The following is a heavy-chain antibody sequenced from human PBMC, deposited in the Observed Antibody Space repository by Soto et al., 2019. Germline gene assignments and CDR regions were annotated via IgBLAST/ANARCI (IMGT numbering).Heavy chain of an antibody. D-gene: IGHD4-17*01. CDR2: ISSSSRTI. J-gene: IGHJ4*02. Sequence: EVQLVESGGGLVQPGGSLRLSCAASGFTFSSYSMNWVRQAPGKGLEWVSHISSSSRTIYYADSVKGRFTISRDNAKNSLYLQMNSLRDEDTAVYYCARAHGDYLNSDYWGQGTLVTVSS. CDR1: GFTFSSYS. CDR3: ARAHGDYLNSDY. V-gene: IGHV3-48*02.